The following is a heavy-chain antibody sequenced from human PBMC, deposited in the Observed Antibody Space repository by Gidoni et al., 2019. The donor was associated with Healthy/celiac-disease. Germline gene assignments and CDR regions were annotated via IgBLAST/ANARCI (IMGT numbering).Heavy chain of an antibody. CDR3: ARVRTIFGVVIRHWYFDL. CDR2: INHSGST. V-gene: IGHV4-34*01. Sequence: QVQLQQWGAGLLKPSETLSLTCAVYGGSFRGYYWSWIRQPPGKGLEWIGEINHSGSTNYNPSLKSRVTISVDTSKNQFSLKLSSVTAADTAVYYCARVRTIFGVVIRHWYFDLWGRGTLVTVSS. D-gene: IGHD3-3*01. CDR1: GGSFRGYY. J-gene: IGHJ2*01.